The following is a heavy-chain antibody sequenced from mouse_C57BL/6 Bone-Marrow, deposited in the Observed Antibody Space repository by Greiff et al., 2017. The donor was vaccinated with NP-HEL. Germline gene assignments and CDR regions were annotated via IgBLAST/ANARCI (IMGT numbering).Heavy chain of an antibody. D-gene: IGHD1-1*01. V-gene: IGHV5-9-1*02. Sequence: EVKVVESGEGLVKPGGSLKLSCAASGFTFSSYAMSWVRQTPEKRLEWVAYISSGGDYIYYADTVKGRFTISRDNARNTLYLQMSSLKSEDTAMYYCTREPHYYYGSSYAMDYWGQGTSVTVSS. CDR3: TREPHYYYGSSYAMDY. CDR2: ISSGGDYI. J-gene: IGHJ4*01. CDR1: GFTFSSYA.